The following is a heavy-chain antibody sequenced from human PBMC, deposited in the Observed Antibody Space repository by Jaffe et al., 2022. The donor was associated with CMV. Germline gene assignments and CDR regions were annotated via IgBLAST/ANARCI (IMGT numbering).Heavy chain of an antibody. J-gene: IGHJ4*02. CDR2: IYYSGSA. D-gene: IGHD1-1*01. CDR1: GASMRGSH. CDR3: AKTNEYVDN. Sequence: QVQLQESGPGLVKPSETVSLTCSVSGASMRGSHWSWIRQAPGKGLEWIGHIYYSGSATYKPSLKSRLTISIDMSKNQFSLSLSSVTAADTAVYYCAKTNEYVDNWGQGALVTVSS. V-gene: IGHV4-59*01.